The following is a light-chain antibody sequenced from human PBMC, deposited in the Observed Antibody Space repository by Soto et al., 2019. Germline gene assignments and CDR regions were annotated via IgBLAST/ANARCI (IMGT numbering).Light chain of an antibody. Sequence: TLSVSPGGRATLSCRASQSVSSNLAWYQQKPGQAPRLLIYGASTRATGIPARFSGSGSGTEFTLTISSLQSEDFAVYYCQQYNKWPRTFGQGNKVDIK. J-gene: IGKJ1*01. CDR3: QQYNKWPRT. V-gene: IGKV3-15*01. CDR2: GAS. CDR1: QSVSSN.